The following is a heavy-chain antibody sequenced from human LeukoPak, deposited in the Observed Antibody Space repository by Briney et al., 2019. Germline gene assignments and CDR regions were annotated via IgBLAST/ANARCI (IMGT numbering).Heavy chain of an antibody. CDR2: ISSSSSYI. Sequence: GGSLRLSCAASGFTFSTYSVNWVRQAPGKGLEWVSSISSSSSYIYYADSVKGRFTISRDNAKNSLYLQMNSLRAEDTAVYYCARGYCSSTSCYEGEYYYYYMDVWGKGTTVTVSS. CDR1: GFTFSTYS. J-gene: IGHJ6*03. V-gene: IGHV3-21*01. CDR3: ARGYCSSTSCYEGEYYYYYMDV. D-gene: IGHD2-2*01.